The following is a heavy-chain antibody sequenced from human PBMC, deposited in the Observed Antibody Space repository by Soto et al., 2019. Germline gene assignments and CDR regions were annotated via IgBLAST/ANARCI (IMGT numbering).Heavy chain of an antibody. V-gene: IGHV3-7*01. J-gene: IGHJ5*02. CDR1: EFTFSNYW. D-gene: IGHD3-16*01. CDR2: INQDGSEK. CDR3: TRDRGWFDP. Sequence: EVQLVESGGGLVQPGGSLRLSCVASEFTFSNYWMSWVRQAPGKGLEWVANINQDGSEKYYVDSVKGRFTISRDNAKNSLYLQMNSLRDEDTAVYYCTRDRGWFDPWGQGTLVTVSS.